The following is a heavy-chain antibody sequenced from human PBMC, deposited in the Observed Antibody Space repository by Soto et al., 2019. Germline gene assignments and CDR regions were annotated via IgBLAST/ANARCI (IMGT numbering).Heavy chain of an antibody. V-gene: IGHV3-48*02. J-gene: IGHJ4*02. CDR1: GFTFSSYT. CDR3: ARDVRGSY. CDR2: ISNSSSDT. Sequence: EVQLVESGGGLVQPGGALRLSCAASGFTFSSYTMNWVRQAPGKGLEWVSYISNSSSDTYYADSVKGRFTISRDNAENSLYLQMNSLRDDDTAVSYCARDVRGSYWGQGTLVTVSS. D-gene: IGHD3-10*01.